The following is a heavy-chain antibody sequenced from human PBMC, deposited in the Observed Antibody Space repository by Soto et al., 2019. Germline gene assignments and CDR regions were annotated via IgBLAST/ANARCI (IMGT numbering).Heavy chain of an antibody. CDR2: TSGDGRIM. Sequence: GWSLRLSCASSVFTFISYPMHWVRQVPGKGLEHVSSTSGDGRIMYYLDSVKGRFTISRDNPKNTLYLQMGSLRTEDMAVYYCARGRAAYYSDYWGQGALVTVSS. V-gene: IGHV3-64*02. D-gene: IGHD3-10*01. J-gene: IGHJ4*02. CDR1: VFTFISYP. CDR3: ARGRAAYYSDY.